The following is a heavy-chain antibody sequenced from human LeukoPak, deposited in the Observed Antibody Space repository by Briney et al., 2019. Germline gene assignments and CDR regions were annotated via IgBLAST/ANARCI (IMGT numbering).Heavy chain of an antibody. CDR3: ATGHYDILTGY. CDR1: GFTFDDYA. V-gene: IGHV3-43D*03. CDR2: ITWDGRVT. D-gene: IGHD3-9*01. J-gene: IGHJ4*02. Sequence: GGSLRLSCVASGFTFDDYAMHWVRQVPGKGLEWVSLITWDGRVTYYADSVKGRFTISRDNSKNSLYLEMSSLRSEDTAVYYCATGHYDILTGYWGQGTLVTVSS.